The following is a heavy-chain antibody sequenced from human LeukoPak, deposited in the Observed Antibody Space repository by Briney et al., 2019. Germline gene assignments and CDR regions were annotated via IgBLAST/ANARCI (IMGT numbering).Heavy chain of an antibody. CDR1: GGSISSFY. CDR3: ARGHENLDY. V-gene: IGHV4-59*01. CDR2: ISYSETT. Sequence: PSETLSLTCTVSGGSISSFYWSWIRQPPGKGLEYIGYISYSETTSYNPSLKSRVTISVDTSKNQFSLKLTSVTAADTAVYYCARGHENLDYWGQGTLVTVSS. D-gene: IGHD1-14*01. J-gene: IGHJ4*02.